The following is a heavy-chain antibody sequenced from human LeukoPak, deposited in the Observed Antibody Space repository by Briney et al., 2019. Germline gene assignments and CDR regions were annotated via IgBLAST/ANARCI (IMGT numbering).Heavy chain of an antibody. D-gene: IGHD3-3*01. CDR1: GYTFTGYY. CDR2: INPNSGGT. J-gene: IGHJ6*03. Sequence: GASVKVSCKASGYTFTGYYMHWVRQAPGQGLEWMGWINPNSGGTNYAQKFQGRVAMTRDTSISTAYMELSRLRSDDTAVYYCARVRYDFWSGYPGGYYYYMDVWGKGTTVTVSS. CDR3: ARVRYDFWSGYPGGYYYYMDV. V-gene: IGHV1-2*02.